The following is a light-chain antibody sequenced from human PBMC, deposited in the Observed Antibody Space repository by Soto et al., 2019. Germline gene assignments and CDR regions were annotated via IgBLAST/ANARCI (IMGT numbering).Light chain of an antibody. J-gene: IGKJ3*01. CDR1: LRVGGSY. CDR3: QQYGHSTFT. CDR2: GAS. V-gene: IGKV3-20*01. Sequence: EIVLTQSPGTLSLSPGERATLSCRASLRVGGSYLAWYRQRPGQTPRLLSYGASTRATGIPDRFSGSGSGTDFTLTISRLEPEDFAVYYCQQYGHSTFTLGPGTKVDIK.